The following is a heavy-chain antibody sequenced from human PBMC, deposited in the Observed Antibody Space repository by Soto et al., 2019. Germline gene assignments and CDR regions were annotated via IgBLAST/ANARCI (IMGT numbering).Heavy chain of an antibody. J-gene: IGHJ4*02. V-gene: IGHV1-69*13. Sequence: SVKVSCKASGGTFSSYAISWVRQAPGQGLEWMGGIIPIFGTANYAQKFQGRVTITADESTSTAYMELSSLRSEDTAVYYCASAGSGSYYFDYWGQGTLVTVSS. D-gene: IGHD3-10*01. CDR3: ASAGSGSYYFDY. CDR1: GGTFSSYA. CDR2: IIPIFGTA.